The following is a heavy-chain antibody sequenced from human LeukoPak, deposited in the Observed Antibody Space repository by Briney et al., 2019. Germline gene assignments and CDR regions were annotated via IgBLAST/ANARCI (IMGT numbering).Heavy chain of an antibody. D-gene: IGHD3-3*01. J-gene: IGHJ5*02. V-gene: IGHV3-9*01. CDR2: IRWNSGSI. CDR3: AKDQRYDFWSGNWFDP. CDR1: GFTFDDYA. Sequence: GRSLRLSCAASGFTFDDYAMHWVRHAPGKGLEWVSGIRWNSGSIGYADSVKGRFTISRDNSKNTLYLQMNSLRAEDTAVHYCAKDQRYDFWSGNWFDPWGQGTLVTVSS.